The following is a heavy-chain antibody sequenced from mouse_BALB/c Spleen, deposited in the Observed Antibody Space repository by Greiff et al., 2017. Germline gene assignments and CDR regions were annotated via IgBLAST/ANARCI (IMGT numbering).Heavy chain of an antibody. V-gene: IGHV5-9-4*01. CDR1: GFTFSSYA. CDR2: ISSGGSYT. J-gene: IGHJ4*01. D-gene: IGHD2-10*01. CDR3: ATYYGNFYYAMDY. Sequence: EVNLVESGGGLVKPGGSLKLSCAASGFTFSSYAMSWVRQSPEKRLEWVAEISSGGSYTYYPDTVTGRFTISRDNAKNTLYLEMSSLRSEDTAMYYCATYYGNFYYAMDYWGQGTSVTVSS.